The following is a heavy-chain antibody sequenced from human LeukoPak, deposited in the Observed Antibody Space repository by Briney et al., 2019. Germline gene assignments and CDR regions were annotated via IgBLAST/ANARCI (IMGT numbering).Heavy chain of an antibody. CDR3: ARHVSVDRAMVHEFDY. V-gene: IGHV4-39*01. CDR2: IYYSGST. D-gene: IGHD5-18*01. Sequence: SETLSLTCTVSGGSISSSSYFWGWIRQPPGKGLEWIGSIYYSGSTYYNPSLKSRVTISVDTSQNQFYLKLSSVTAADTAVYYCARHVSVDRAMVHEFDYWGQGTLVTVSS. CDR1: GGSISSSSYF. J-gene: IGHJ4*02.